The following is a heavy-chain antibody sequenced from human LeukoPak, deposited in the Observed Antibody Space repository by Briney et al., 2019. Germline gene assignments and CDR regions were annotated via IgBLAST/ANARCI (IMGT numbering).Heavy chain of an antibody. V-gene: IGHV4-4*08. D-gene: IGHD3-10*01. CDR2: IANGRT. CDR3: ARDKAHSYGYYFDP. J-gene: IGHJ4*02. CDR1: GDAISTYY. Sequence: PSETLSLTCTVSGDAISTYYWNWIRQTPGKGLEWVGHIANGRTDYNPSLKSRAIISVDTSKNQISLRLTSATAADTAVYHCARDKAHSYGYYFDPWGPGTQVLVSS.